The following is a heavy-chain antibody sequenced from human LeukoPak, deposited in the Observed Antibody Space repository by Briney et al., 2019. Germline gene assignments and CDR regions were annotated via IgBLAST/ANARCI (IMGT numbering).Heavy chain of an antibody. CDR3: ARRTQSDISWFDP. Sequence: SETLSLTCTVSGYSISSGYFWAWIRQPPGKGLEWIGSVYHGGSTYYSPSLKTRVTMSVDTSKNQFSMKLRSVTAADTAVYYCARRTQSDISWFDPWGQGTLVTVSS. CDR2: VYHGGST. D-gene: IGHD1-14*01. J-gene: IGHJ5*02. CDR1: GYSISSGYF. V-gene: IGHV4-38-2*02.